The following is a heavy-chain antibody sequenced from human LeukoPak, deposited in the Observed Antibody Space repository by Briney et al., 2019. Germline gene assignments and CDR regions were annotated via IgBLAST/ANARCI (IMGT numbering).Heavy chain of an antibody. CDR3: TRGSNRDDSSDFDC. J-gene: IGHJ4*02. CDR2: MNSGSHYK. V-gene: IGHV3-21*03. Sequence: GGSLRLSCTASGFNFDTYPMNWARQAPGKGLEWVSSMNSGSHYKEYAHSVKGRFIISRDNAKNSLYLQMNSLKIEDTAVYYCTRGSNRDDSSDFDCWGQGTLVTVSS. CDR1: GFNFDTYP. D-gene: IGHD3-22*01.